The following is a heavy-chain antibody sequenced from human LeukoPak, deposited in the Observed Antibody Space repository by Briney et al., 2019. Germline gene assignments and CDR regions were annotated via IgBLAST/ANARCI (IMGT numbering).Heavy chain of an antibody. Sequence: SETLSPTCTVSGGSISSSSYYWGWIRQPPRKGLEWIGSIYYSGGTYYNPSLESRVTISVDTSKNQFSLKLSSVTAADTAVYYCARDCIAAAGTSGFDPWGQGTLVTVSS. V-gene: IGHV4-39*07. D-gene: IGHD6-13*01. CDR2: IYYSGGT. CDR3: ARDCIAAAGTSGFDP. CDR1: GGSISSSSYY. J-gene: IGHJ5*02.